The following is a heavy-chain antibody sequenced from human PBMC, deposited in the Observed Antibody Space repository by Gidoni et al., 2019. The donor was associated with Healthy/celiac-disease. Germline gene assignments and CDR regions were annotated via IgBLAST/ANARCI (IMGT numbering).Heavy chain of an antibody. Sequence: QVQLQESGPGLVKPSETLSLTCTVSGYSISSGYYWGWIRQPPGKGLELIGSIYHSGSTYYNPSLKSRVTISVDTSKNQFSLKLSSVTAADTAVYYCAGNVVVTACFDYWGQGTLVTVSS. J-gene: IGHJ4*02. CDR1: GYSISSGYY. CDR2: IYHSGST. CDR3: AGNVVVTACFDY. D-gene: IGHD2-21*02. V-gene: IGHV4-38-2*02.